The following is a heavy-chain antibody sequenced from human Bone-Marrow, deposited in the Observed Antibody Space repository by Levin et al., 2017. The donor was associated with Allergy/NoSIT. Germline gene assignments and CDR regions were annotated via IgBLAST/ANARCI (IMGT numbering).Heavy chain of an antibody. CDR3: VKDKGAGYDTTGYYSWGMDV. V-gene: IGHV3-9*01. D-gene: IGHD3-22*01. Sequence: LSLTCAASGFSFDDYAMHWVRLAPGKGLEWVSAISWNSVSIGYTDSVTGRFIISRDNAKNSLYLQMNRLRAEDTALYYCVKDKGAGYDTTGYYSWGMDVWGQGTTVTVSS. CDR2: ISWNSVSI. J-gene: IGHJ6*02. CDR1: GFSFDDYA.